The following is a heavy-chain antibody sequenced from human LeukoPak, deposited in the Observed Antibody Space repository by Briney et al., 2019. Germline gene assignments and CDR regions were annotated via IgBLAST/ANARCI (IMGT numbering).Heavy chain of an antibody. CDR3: AKDRFVGTSRYYFDY. Sequence: GGSLRLSCAASGFTFSSYAMSWVRQAPGEGLEWVSAISGSGGSTYYADSVKGRFTISRDNSKNTLYLQMNSLRAEDTAVYYCAKDRFVGTSRYYFDYWGQGTLVTVSS. J-gene: IGHJ4*02. CDR1: GFTFSSYA. D-gene: IGHD2-2*01. V-gene: IGHV3-23*01. CDR2: ISGSGGST.